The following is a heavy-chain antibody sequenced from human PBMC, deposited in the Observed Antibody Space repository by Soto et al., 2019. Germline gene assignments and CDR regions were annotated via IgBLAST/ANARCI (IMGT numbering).Heavy chain of an antibody. J-gene: IGHJ6*03. V-gene: IGHV3-15*01. CDR1: GFTFSNAW. CDR2: IKSKTDGGTT. CDR3: TTEPPLSYYYYYYYMDV. Sequence: GGSLRLSCAASGFTFSNAWMSWVRQAPGKGLEWVGRIKSKTDGGTTDYAAPVKGRFTISRDDSKNTLYLQMNSLKTEDTAVYYCTTEPPLSYYYYYYYMDVWGKGTTVTVSS.